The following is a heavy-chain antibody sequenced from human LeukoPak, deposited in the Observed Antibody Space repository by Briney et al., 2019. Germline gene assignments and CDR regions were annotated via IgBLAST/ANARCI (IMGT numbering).Heavy chain of an antibody. V-gene: IGHV4-30-2*01. D-gene: IGHD3-22*01. Sequence: SETLSLTCAVSGGSISSGGYSWSWIRQPPGKGLEWIGYIYHSGSTYYNPSLKSRVTISVDRSKNQFSLKLSSVTAADTAVYYCASTLYYYDSSGYYYLDAFDIWGQGTMVTVSS. J-gene: IGHJ3*02. CDR2: IYHSGST. CDR1: GGSISSGGYS. CDR3: ASTLYYYDSSGYYYLDAFDI.